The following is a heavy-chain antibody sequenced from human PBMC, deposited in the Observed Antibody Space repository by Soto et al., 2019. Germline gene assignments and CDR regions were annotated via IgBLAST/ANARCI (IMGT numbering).Heavy chain of an antibody. V-gene: IGHV4-4*02. Sequence: SETLSLTCTVSGGSISSNNWWSWVRQPPGKGLEWIGEIYHSGSPNYNPSLKSRVTISVDKSNNQFSLKLTSVTAADTAVYYCARAQSYYYDSRDYFDYWGQGT. CDR2: IYHSGSP. D-gene: IGHD3-22*01. CDR3: ARAQSYYYDSRDYFDY. J-gene: IGHJ4*02. CDR1: GGSISSNNW.